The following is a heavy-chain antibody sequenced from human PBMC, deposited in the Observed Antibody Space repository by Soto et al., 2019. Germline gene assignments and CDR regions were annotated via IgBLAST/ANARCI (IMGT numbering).Heavy chain of an antibody. Sequence: SVKVSCKASGYTFTSYDINWGRQATVQGLEWMGWMNPNSGNTGYAQKFQGRVTMTRNTSISTAYMELSSLRSEDTAVYYCARGEYCSSTSCRDYGMDVWGQGTTVTVSS. J-gene: IGHJ6*02. CDR2: MNPNSGNT. CDR3: ARGEYCSSTSCRDYGMDV. D-gene: IGHD2-2*01. CDR1: GYTFTSYD. V-gene: IGHV1-8*01.